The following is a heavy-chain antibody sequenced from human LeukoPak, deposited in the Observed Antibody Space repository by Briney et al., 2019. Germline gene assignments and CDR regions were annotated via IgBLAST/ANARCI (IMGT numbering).Heavy chain of an antibody. CDR3: ARVLRYCDWLQTHWFDP. D-gene: IGHD3-9*01. CDR1: GGSISSGVYY. CDR2: IYYSGSN. Sequence: SETLSLTCTFSGGSISSGVYYWRWIRQHPGKGLEWIGYIYYSGSNYYNPSLKSRVTISVDTSKNQFSLKLSSVTAADTAVYYCARVLRYCDWLQTHWFDPWGQGTLVTVSS. V-gene: IGHV4-31*03. J-gene: IGHJ5*02.